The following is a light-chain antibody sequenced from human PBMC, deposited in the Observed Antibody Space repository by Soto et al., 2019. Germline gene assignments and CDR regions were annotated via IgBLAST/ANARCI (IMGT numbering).Light chain of an antibody. CDR1: QSVSSN. J-gene: IGKJ1*01. V-gene: IGKV3-15*01. CDR2: GAS. Sequence: EILMTQSPATLSVSPGERAALSCRASQSVSSNLAWYQQKPGQAPRLLIYGASTRATGVPARFSGSGSGTEFTLTISSLQSEDFAVYHWHQYNSWPRTFGQGTKVEIK. CDR3: HQYNSWPRT.